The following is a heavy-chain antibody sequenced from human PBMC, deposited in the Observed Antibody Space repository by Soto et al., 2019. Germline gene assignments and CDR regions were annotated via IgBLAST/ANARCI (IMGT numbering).Heavy chain of an antibody. V-gene: IGHV3-23*01. CDR3: AKGRGGSDYSALDY. J-gene: IGHJ4*02. Sequence: EVQLLESGGGLVQPGGSLRLSCAASGFSLSSYSTNWVRQAPGKGLEWVSGISDSGGSTYYADSVKGRFTMSKDNSENTLYLEMDSLRAEYTAVYYCAKGRGGSDYSALDYWGQGTLVTVSS. D-gene: IGHD2-15*01. CDR1: GFSLSSYS. CDR2: ISDSGGST.